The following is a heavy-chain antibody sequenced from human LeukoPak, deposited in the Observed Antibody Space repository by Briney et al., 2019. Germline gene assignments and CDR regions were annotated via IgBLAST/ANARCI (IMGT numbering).Heavy chain of an antibody. CDR1: GGSFSGYY. CDR3: ARGYGSGSFLFDY. D-gene: IGHD3-10*01. V-gene: IGHV4-34*01. Sequence: SETLSLTCAVYGGSFSGYYWSWIRQPPGKGLEWIGEINHSGSTNYNPSLKSRVTISVDTSKNQFSLKLSSVTAADTAVYYCARGYGSGSFLFDYWGQGTLVTVSS. J-gene: IGHJ4*02. CDR2: INHSGST.